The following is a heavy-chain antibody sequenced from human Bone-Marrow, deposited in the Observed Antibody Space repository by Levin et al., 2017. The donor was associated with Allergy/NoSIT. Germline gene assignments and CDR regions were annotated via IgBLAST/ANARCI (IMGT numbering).Heavy chain of an antibody. J-gene: IGHJ6*02. CDR3: ARDPGCSGGSCYEVDGMDV. Sequence: GESLKISCAASEFTLSSYGMHWVRQAPGKGLEWVALIWYDGSNKYYAASVKGRFTISRDNSKNTLYLQMNSLRVEDTAVYYCARDPGCSGGSCYEVDGMDVWGQGTTVIVSS. D-gene: IGHD2-15*01. CDR1: EFTLSSYG. V-gene: IGHV3-33*01. CDR2: IWYDGSNK.